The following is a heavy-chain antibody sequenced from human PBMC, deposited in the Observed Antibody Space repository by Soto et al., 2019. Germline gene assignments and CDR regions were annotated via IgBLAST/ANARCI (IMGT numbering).Heavy chain of an antibody. J-gene: IGHJ6*02. CDR1: GYTFTGYY. Sequence: QVPLVQSGAEVKKPGASVKVSCKASGYTFTGYYMHWVRQAPGQGLEWMGWINPNSGGTNYAQKFQGWVTMTRDTSISTAYMELSRLRSDDTAVYYCAREEYYGSGSYSFYGMDVWGQGTTVTVSS. D-gene: IGHD3-10*01. CDR2: INPNSGGT. CDR3: AREEYYGSGSYSFYGMDV. V-gene: IGHV1-2*04.